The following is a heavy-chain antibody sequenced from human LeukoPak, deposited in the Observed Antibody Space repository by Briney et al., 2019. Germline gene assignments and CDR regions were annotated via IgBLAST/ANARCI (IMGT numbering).Heavy chain of an antibody. CDR3: ARYPARLSLRFLQSGP. CDR2: IYYSGST. Sequence: PSETLSLTCTVSGGSISSYYWSWIRQPPGKGLEWIGYIYYSGSTYYNPSLKSRVTISVDTSKNQFSLKLSSVTAADTAVYYCARYPARLSLRFLQSGPWGQGTLVTVSS. CDR1: GGSISSYY. J-gene: IGHJ5*02. V-gene: IGHV4-59*08. D-gene: IGHD3-3*01.